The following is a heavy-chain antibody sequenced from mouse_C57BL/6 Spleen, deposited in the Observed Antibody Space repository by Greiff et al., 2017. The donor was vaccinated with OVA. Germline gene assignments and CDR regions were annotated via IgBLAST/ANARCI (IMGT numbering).Heavy chain of an antibody. CDR2: IRSKSNNYAT. J-gene: IGHJ2*01. CDR1: GFSFTTYA. D-gene: IGHD4-1*01. Sequence: DVHLVESGGGLVQPKGSLKLSCAASGFSFTTYAMNWVRQAPGKGLEWVARIRSKSNNYATYYADSVKDRFTISRDDSESMLYLQMNNLKTEDAAMYYCVRLTGTLCFDYWGKGTTLTVSS. CDR3: VRLTGTLCFDY. V-gene: IGHV10-1*01.